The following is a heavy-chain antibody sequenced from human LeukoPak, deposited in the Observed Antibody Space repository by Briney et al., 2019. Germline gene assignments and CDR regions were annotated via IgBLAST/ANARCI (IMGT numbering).Heavy chain of an antibody. CDR3: ARVEYSSSSSFDY. CDR1: GGSFSGYY. V-gene: IGHV4-34*01. D-gene: IGHD6-6*01. J-gene: IGHJ4*02. CDR2: INHSGST. Sequence: SETLSLTCAVYGGSFSGYYWSWIRRPPGKGLEWIGEINHSGSTNYNPSLKSRVTISVDTSKNQFSLKLSSVTAADTAVYYCARVEYSSSSSFDYWGQGTLVTVSS.